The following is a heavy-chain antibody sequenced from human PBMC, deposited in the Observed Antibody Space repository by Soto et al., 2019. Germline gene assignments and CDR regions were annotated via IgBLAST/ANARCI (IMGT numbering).Heavy chain of an antibody. CDR2: ISAYNGNT. D-gene: IGHD5-18*01. CDR3: AREQGVRGYSYGISHLAY. J-gene: IGHJ4*02. Sequence: QVQLVQSGAEVKKPGASVKVSCKASGYTFTSYGISWVRQAPGQGLEWMGWISAYNGNTNYAQKLQGRVTMTTDTATSTAYMELRSLRSDDTAVYYCAREQGVRGYSYGISHLAYWGQGTLVTVSS. V-gene: IGHV1-18*01. CDR1: GYTFTSYG.